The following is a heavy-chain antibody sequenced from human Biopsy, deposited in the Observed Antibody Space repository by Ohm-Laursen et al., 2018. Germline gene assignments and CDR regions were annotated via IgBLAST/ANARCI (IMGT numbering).Heavy chain of an antibody. D-gene: IGHD5-24*01. CDR3: ASAGYNPDWNFDL. V-gene: IGHV4-4*07. CDR1: GGSINSYY. Sequence: SDTLSLTCTVSGGSINSYYWSWMRQPAGKGLEWIGRLFTSGTTNYSPSLNNRVTMSVNTSKKQFSLRLSSVTAADTAVYYCASAGYNPDWNFDLWGRGTRVTVSS. J-gene: IGHJ2*01. CDR2: LFTSGTT.